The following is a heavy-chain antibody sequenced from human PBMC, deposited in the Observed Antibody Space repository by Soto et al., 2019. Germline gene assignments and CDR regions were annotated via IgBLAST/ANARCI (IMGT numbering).Heavy chain of an antibody. D-gene: IGHD3-22*01. J-gene: IGHJ4*02. Sequence: ASVKVSCKASGYTFTSYGISWVRQAPGQGLEWMGWISAYNGNTNYAQKLQGRVTMTTDTSTSTAYMELRSLRSDDTAVYYCARVGVTMIVVVPDFDYWGQGTRVTVSS. CDR2: ISAYNGNT. CDR1: GYTFTSYG. CDR3: ARVGVTMIVVVPDFDY. V-gene: IGHV1-18*01.